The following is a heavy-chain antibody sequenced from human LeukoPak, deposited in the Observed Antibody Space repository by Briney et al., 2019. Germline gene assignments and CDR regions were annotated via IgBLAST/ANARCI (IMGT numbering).Heavy chain of an antibody. CDR3: ARTRFGELLGAFDI. CDR1: GFTVSSNY. CDR2: IYSGGST. Sequence: GGSLRLSCAASGFTVSSNYMSWVRQAPGKGLEWVSVIYSGGSTYYADSVKGRFTISRDNSKNTLYLQMSSLRAEDTAVYYCARTRFGELLGAFDIWGQGTMVTVSS. J-gene: IGHJ3*02. V-gene: IGHV3-53*01. D-gene: IGHD3-10*01.